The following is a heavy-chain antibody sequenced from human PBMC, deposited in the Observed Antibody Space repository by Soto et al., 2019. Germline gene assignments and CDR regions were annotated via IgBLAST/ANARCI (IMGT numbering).Heavy chain of an antibody. Sequence: GASVKVSCKASGYTFTSYYMHWVRQAPGQGLEWMGIINPSGGSTSYAQKFQGRVTMTRDTSTSTVYMELSSLRSEDTAVYYCARDSTIFGVVIKPNYYFDYWGQGTLVTVSS. CDR2: INPSGGST. V-gene: IGHV1-46*01. D-gene: IGHD3-3*01. J-gene: IGHJ4*02. CDR1: GYTFTSYY. CDR3: ARDSTIFGVVIKPNYYFDY.